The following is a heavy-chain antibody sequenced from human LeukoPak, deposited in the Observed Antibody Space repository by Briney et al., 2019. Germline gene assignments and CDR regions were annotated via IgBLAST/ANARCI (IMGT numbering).Heavy chain of an antibody. V-gene: IGHV4-39*07. J-gene: IGHJ5*02. CDR2: IYYSGST. D-gene: IGHD5-24*01. CDR3: ASRDGQKDNYFDP. Sequence: SETLSLTCAVSGGSISSYYWGWIRQPPGKGLEWIGSIYYSGSTYHNPSLKSRVTISVDTSNNQFSLKLSSVTAADTAVDYCASRDGQKDNYFDPWGQGTLVTVSS. CDR1: GGSISSYY.